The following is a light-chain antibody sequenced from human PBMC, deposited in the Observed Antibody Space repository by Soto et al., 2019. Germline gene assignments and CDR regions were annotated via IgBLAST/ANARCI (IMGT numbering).Light chain of an antibody. CDR3: SSYAGTNTPYV. J-gene: IGLJ1*01. V-gene: IGLV2-8*01. CDR2: EVS. Sequence: QSVLTQPPSASGSPGQSVTISCIGTSSDVGGYYYVSWYQQHPGKAPKLMIYEVSKRPSGVPDRFSGSKSGNTASLTVSGLQAEDEADYYCSSYAGTNTPYVFGTGTKVTVL. CDR1: SSDVGGYYY.